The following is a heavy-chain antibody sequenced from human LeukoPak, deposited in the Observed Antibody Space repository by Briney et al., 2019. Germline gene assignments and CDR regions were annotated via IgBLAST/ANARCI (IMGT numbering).Heavy chain of an antibody. J-gene: IGHJ4*02. V-gene: IGHV3-23*01. CDR2: INKSGGSP. CDR3: AKDRWGIGGSGGGDY. D-gene: IGHD2-15*01. Sequence: PGGSLRLSCAASGFTFSSYAMSWVRQAPGKGLEWVSVINKSGGSPYYADSVKGRFTISRDNSKNTLYLQMNSLRAEDTAVYYCAKDRWGIGGSGGGDYWGQGTLVTVSS. CDR1: GFTFSSYA.